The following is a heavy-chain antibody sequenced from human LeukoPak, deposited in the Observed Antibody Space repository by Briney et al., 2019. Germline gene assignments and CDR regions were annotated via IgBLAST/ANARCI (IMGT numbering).Heavy chain of an antibody. CDR1: GFTFSSYG. CDR2: ISYDGSNK. J-gene: IGHJ4*02. D-gene: IGHD3-10*01. CDR3: AKDRARSYYNLHYFDY. V-gene: IGHV3-30*18. Sequence: GGSLRLSCAASGFTFSSYGMHWVRQAPGKGLEWVAVISYDGSNKYYADSVKGRFTISRDNSKNTLYLQMNSLRAEDTAVYYCAKDRARSYYNLHYFDYWGQGTLVTVSS.